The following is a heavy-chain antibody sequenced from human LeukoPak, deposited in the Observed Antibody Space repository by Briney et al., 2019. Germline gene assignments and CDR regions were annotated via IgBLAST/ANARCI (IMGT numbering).Heavy chain of an antibody. CDR3: AKGGVILTGYYAF. Sequence: GGSLRLSCAASGFTFDDYAMHWVRQAPGKGLEWVSSISWNSGSIGYADSVKGRFTISRDNAKNSLYLQMNSLRAEDTALYYCAKGGVILTGYYAFWGQGTLVTVSS. J-gene: IGHJ4*02. D-gene: IGHD3-9*01. CDR1: GFTFDDYA. CDR2: ISWNSGSI. V-gene: IGHV3-9*01.